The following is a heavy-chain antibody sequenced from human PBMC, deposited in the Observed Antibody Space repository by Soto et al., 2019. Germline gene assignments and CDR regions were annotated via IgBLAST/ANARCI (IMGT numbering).Heavy chain of an antibody. CDR1: GGTISSAD. J-gene: IGHJ4*02. CDR2: ISYSGNT. V-gene: IGHV4-59*07. Sequence: PSGSLSLTCTASGGTISSADLTGIRQPPGKGLEWIGYISYSGNTNYNPSLKSLVTISVDTSKKQFSLKLRSVTAADTAVYYCARVLSGSSLFDYWGQGMLVTVSS. D-gene: IGHD1-26*01. CDR3: ARVLSGSSLFDY.